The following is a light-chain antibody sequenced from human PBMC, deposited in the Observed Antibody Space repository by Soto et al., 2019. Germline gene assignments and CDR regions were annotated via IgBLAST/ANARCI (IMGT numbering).Light chain of an antibody. CDR3: QQSHTSPRT. CDR2: AAS. CDR1: QNIGNY. J-gene: IGKJ1*01. Sequence: DIQMTQSPSSLSASIGDRVTIACRASQNIGNYLNWFQQKPGKAPKLLVYAASTLQSGVPSRFTGSGSGTDLSLTISSLQPEDFATYFCQQSHTSPRTFGPGTRVEI. V-gene: IGKV1-39*01.